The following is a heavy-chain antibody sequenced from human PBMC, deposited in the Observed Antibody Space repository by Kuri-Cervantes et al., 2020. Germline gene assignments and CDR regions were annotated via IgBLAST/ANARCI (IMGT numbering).Heavy chain of an antibody. CDR2: ISSSSSYI. CDR1: GFTFSSYS. V-gene: IGHV3-21*01. CDR3: ARDGILTGYYPADY. J-gene: IGHJ4*02. Sequence: ETLSLTCAASGFTFSSYSMNWVRQAPGKGLEWVSSISSSSSYIYYADSVKGRFTISRDNAKNSLYLQMNSLRAEDTAVYYCARDGILTGYYPADYWGQGTLVTVSS. D-gene: IGHD3-9*01.